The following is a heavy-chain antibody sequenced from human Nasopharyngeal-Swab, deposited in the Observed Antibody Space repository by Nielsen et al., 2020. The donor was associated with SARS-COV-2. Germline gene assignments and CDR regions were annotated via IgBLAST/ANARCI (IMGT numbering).Heavy chain of an antibody. J-gene: IGHJ5*02. CDR3: ARQYSSSWYVDWFDP. D-gene: IGHD6-13*01. CDR2: IYYSGST. Sequence: LRLSCTVSGGSTSSGGYYWSWIRQHPGKGLEWIGYIYYSGSTYYNPSLKSRVTISVDTSKNQFSLKLSSVTAADTAVYYCARQYSSSWYVDWFDPWGQGTLVTVSS. V-gene: IGHV4-31*03. CDR1: GGSTSSGGYY.